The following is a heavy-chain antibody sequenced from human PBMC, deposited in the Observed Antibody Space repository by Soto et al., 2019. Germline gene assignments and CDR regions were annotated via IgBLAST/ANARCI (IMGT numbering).Heavy chain of an antibody. J-gene: IGHJ4*02. D-gene: IGHD3-9*01. Sequence: SETLSLTCTVSGDPISSSSYYWGWIRQPPGKGLEWIGSIYYSGSTDYNPSLKSRVTISVDTSKNQFSLKLSSVTAADTAVYYCARVIGYYDILTGPAPLYYFDYWGQGTLVTVSS. CDR3: ARVIGYYDILTGPAPLYYFDY. CDR1: GDPISSSSYY. V-gene: IGHV4-39*07. CDR2: IYYSGST.